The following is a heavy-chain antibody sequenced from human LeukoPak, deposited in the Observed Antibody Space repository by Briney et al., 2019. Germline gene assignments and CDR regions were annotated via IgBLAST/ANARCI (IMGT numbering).Heavy chain of an antibody. CDR3: ARDGSVAGYFDY. CDR2: ISGSGGST. V-gene: IGHV3-23*01. J-gene: IGHJ4*02. D-gene: IGHD6-19*01. Sequence: GGSLRLSCAASGFTFSSYAMSWVRQAPGKGLEWVSAISGSGGSTYYADSVKGRFTISRDNAKNSLYLQMNSLRAEDTAVYYCARDGSVAGYFDYWGQGTLVTVSS. CDR1: GFTFSSYA.